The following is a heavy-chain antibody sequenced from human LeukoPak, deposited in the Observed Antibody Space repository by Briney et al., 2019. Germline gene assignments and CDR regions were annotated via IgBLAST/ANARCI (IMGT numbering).Heavy chain of an antibody. CDR2: IYHSGST. J-gene: IGHJ4*02. Sequence: SATLSLTCTVSGGSISSSSYSWVWIRQPPGKGLEWIGYIYHSGSTYYNPSLKSRVTISVDRSKNQFSLKLSSVTAADTAVYYCARGVSSGYYYVDYWGQGTLVTVSS. D-gene: IGHD3-22*01. CDR3: ARGVSSGYYYVDY. V-gene: IGHV4-30-2*01. CDR1: GGSISSSSYS.